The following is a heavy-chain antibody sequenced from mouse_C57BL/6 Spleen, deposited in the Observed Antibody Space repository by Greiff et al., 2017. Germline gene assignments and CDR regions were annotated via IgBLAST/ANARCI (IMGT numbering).Heavy chain of an antibody. CDR3: ARSNYGSSPRKFAY. CDR1: GYAFRSSW. CDR2: IYPGDGDT. V-gene: IGHV1-82*01. Sequence: QVQLKESGPELVKPGASVKISCKASGYAFRSSWMNWVKPRPGKGLEWIGRIYPGDGDTNYNGKFKGKATLTADKSSSTAYIQLSSLTSEDSAVYFCARSNYGSSPRKFAYWGQGTLVTVSA. J-gene: IGHJ3*01. D-gene: IGHD1-1*01.